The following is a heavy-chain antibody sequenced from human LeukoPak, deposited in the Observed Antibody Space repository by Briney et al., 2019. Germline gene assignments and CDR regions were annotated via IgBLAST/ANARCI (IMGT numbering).Heavy chain of an antibody. CDR1: GFTFSTYS. CDR2: ISGSSIYI. Sequence: GGSLRLSCAASGFTFSTYSMNWVRQAPGKGLEWVSSISGSSIYIYYADSVKGRFTVSRDNAKNSLYLQMNSLRAEDTAVYYCARDPPYSDSSGYYYDYWGQGTLVTVSS. D-gene: IGHD3-22*01. V-gene: IGHV3-21*01. CDR3: ARDPPYSDSSGYYYDY. J-gene: IGHJ4*02.